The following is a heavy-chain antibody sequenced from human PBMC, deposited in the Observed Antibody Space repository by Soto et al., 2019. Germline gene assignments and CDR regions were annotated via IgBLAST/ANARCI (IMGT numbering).Heavy chain of an antibody. CDR3: ARSAITLFGVVSIPPHYYSERDV. J-gene: IGHJ6*02. CDR1: GGTFNRYA. D-gene: IGHD3-3*01. V-gene: IGHV1-69*01. Sequence: QVQLVQSGAEVKKPGSSVKVSCKASGGTFNRYAISWVRQAPGQGLEWMGGIIPIFGIGNDAQRFQGRVTITADESAGTAYMELSSLRSEDTGVYYCARSAITLFGVVSIPPHYYSERDVWGQGTTVTVSS. CDR2: IIPIFGIG.